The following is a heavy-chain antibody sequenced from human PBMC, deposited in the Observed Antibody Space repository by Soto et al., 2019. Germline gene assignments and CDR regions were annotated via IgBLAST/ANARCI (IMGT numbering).Heavy chain of an antibody. CDR2: LDDVDGS. CDR1: GLTISGKKY. J-gene: IGHJ3*01. CDR3: ATWHEREHAYDV. Sequence: DVQLVESGGGLIQPGESLRLSCAAFGLTISGKKYVAWVRQAPGKGLEWVSGLDDVDGSFYADSVRGRFTTSSDSSKTTVDLQMNDLRPDDTAVYYCATWHEREHAYDVWGQGTTVTVS. D-gene: IGHD1-1*01. V-gene: IGHV3-53*01.